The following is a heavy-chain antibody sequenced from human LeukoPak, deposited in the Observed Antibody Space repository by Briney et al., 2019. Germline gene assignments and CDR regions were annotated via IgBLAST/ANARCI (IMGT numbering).Heavy chain of an antibody. CDR1: GFTFSSYV. CDR2: IDSSGDNT. V-gene: IGHV3-23*01. J-gene: IGHJ2*01. Sequence: PGGSLRLSCAASGFTFSSYVMDWVRQAPGKGLEWVSTIDSSGDNTHYADSVKGRFTISRDNSKNTLYLQMNSLRAEDTAVYYCAKDIVVVPAPVGYFDLWGRGTLVTVSS. D-gene: IGHD2-2*01. CDR3: AKDIVVVPAPVGYFDL.